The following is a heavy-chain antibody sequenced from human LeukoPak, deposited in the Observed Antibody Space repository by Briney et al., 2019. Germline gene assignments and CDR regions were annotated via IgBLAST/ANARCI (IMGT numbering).Heavy chain of an antibody. CDR3: ARGGTGDAFDI. CDR2: IFYSGST. J-gene: IGHJ3*02. D-gene: IGHD1-1*01. CDR1: GGSINSSSYY. V-gene: IGHV4-39*01. Sequence: PSETLSLTCTVPGGSINSSSYYWGWIRQPPGKGLEWIGNIFYSGSTYYSPSLKSRVTISVDTSKEWFSLKLNSVTAADTAVYYCARGGTGDAFDIWGQGTTVTVSS.